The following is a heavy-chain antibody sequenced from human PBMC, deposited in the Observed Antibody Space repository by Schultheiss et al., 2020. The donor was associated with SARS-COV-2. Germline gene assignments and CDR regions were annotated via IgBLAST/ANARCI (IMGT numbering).Heavy chain of an antibody. D-gene: IGHD3-10*01. Sequence: SETLSLTCAVSGGSISSGGYSWSWIRQPPGKGLEWIGYIYHSGSTYYNPSLKSRVTISVDRSKNQFSLKLSSVTAADTAVYYCATYYYGSGSYYNVRDGMDVWGQGTTVTVSS. CDR3: ATYYYGSGSYYNVRDGMDV. CDR1: GGSISSGGYS. J-gene: IGHJ6*02. V-gene: IGHV4-30-2*01. CDR2: IYHSGST.